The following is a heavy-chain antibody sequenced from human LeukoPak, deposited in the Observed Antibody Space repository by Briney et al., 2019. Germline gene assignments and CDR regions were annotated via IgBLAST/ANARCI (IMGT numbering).Heavy chain of an antibody. D-gene: IGHD3-10*01. CDR1: GFTFSSYG. J-gene: IGHJ6*03. CDR3: AKTRSGSYPYYYYYMDV. V-gene: IGHV3-33*06. CDR2: IWYDGSNK. Sequence: GGSLRLSCAASGFTFSSYGMHWVRQAPGKGLEWVAVIWYDGSNKYYADSVKGRFTISRDNSKNTPYLQMNSVRAEDTAVYYCAKTRSGSYPYYYYYMDVWGKGTTVTVSS.